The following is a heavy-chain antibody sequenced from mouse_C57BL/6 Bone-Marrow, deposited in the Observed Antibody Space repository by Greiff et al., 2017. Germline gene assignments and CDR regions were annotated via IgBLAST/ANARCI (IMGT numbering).Heavy chain of an antibody. V-gene: IGHV1-53*01. J-gene: IGHJ1*03. Sequence: QVQLQQPGTELVQPGASVKLSCKASGYTFTSSWMHWVQQRPGQGLEWIGNINPSNGGTNYNEKFKSKATLTVDKSSSTAYMQLSSLTSEDSAVYYCARRGGWLLRGYFDVWGTGTTVTVSS. CDR1: GYTFTSSW. D-gene: IGHD2-3*01. CDR2: INPSNGGT. CDR3: ARRGGWLLRGYFDV.